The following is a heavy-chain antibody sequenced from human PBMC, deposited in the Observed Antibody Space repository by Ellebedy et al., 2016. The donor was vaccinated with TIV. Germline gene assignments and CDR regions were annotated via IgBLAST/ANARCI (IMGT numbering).Heavy chain of an antibody. V-gene: IGHV1-46*01. CDR3: ATAGTTVTTPIDY. D-gene: IGHD4-17*01. CDR1: GYTFTSYG. CDR2: INPSGGST. J-gene: IGHJ4*02. Sequence: ASVKVSCKASGYTFTSYGISWVRQAPGQGLEWMGIINPSGGSTTYAQKFQGRVTLTRDTSTSTVYMELSSLRFEDTAVYYCATAGTTVTTPIDYWGQGTLVTVSS.